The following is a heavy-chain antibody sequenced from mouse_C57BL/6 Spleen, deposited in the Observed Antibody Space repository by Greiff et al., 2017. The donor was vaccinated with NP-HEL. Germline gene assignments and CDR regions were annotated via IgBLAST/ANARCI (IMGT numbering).Heavy chain of an antibody. D-gene: IGHD3-2*02. CDR3: ARRDSSGYEGAMDY. CDR2: IHPNSGST. V-gene: IGHV1-64*01. CDR1: GYTFTSYW. Sequence: VQLQQPGAELVKPGASVKLSCKASGYTFTSYWMHWVKQRPGQGLEWIGMIHPNSGSTNYNEKFKSKATLTVDKSSSTAYMQLSSLTSEDSAVYYCARRDSSGYEGAMDYWGQGTSVTVSS. J-gene: IGHJ4*01.